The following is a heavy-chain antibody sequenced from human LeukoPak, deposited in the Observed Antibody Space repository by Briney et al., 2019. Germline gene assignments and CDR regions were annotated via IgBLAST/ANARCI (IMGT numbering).Heavy chain of an antibody. Sequence: PGGSLRLSCEGSGFHFSRYGMHWVRQAPGKGLEWVAFMRFDGTNEYHADSVKGRFTISRDISKNTLYLQMNSLRAEDTAVYYCAKDRVFELWFEEASPYYFDYWGQGTLVTVSS. D-gene: IGHD3-10*01. CDR1: GFHFSRYG. CDR2: MRFDGTNE. J-gene: IGHJ4*02. V-gene: IGHV3-30*02. CDR3: AKDRVFELWFEEASPYYFDY.